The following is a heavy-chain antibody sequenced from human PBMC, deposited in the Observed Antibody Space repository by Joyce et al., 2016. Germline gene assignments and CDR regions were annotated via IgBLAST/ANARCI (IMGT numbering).Heavy chain of an antibody. D-gene: IGHD4-17*01. Sequence: AASGFTFGTYAMHWVRQAPGKGLEWVAVISYEGSNRDFADSVKGRFSISRDNSSNSLYLDMKSLRPEDTATYFCVREHNFGDYFDCWGQGILVIVSS. CDR1: GFTFGTYA. V-gene: IGHV3-30*04. J-gene: IGHJ4*02. CDR2: ISYEGSNR. CDR3: VREHNFGDYFDC.